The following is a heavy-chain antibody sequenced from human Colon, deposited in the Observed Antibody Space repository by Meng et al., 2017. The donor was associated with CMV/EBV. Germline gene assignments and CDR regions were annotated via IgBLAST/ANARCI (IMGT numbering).Heavy chain of an antibody. CDR3: VRDLTGEEDY. D-gene: IGHD7-27*01. J-gene: IGHJ4*02. CDR1: GGSLGRHY. V-gene: IGHV4-34*01. CDR2: INTSGRP. Sequence: LSLTCAVSGGSLGRHYWSWIRQSPGKGLGWIGDINTSGRPNYTPSLKSRVTISIDTSRNQISLNLNSVTAADTAVYYCVRDLTGEEDYWGQGNLVTVSS.